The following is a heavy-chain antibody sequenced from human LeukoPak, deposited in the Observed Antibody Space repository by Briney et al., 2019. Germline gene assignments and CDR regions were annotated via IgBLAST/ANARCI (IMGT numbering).Heavy chain of an antibody. J-gene: IGHJ5*02. CDR2: ISSSGSYL. V-gene: IGHV3-21*06. D-gene: IGHD2-15*01. CDR3: ARDVVVAATGVNWFDP. Sequence: PGGSLRLSCAASGFTFGGHTMHWVRQAPGKGLEWVSSISSSGSYLYYADSVKGRFTIARDNAKNSLYLQMNSQRVEDTAVYYCARDVVVAATGVNWFDPWGQGTLVTVSS. CDR1: GFTFGGHT.